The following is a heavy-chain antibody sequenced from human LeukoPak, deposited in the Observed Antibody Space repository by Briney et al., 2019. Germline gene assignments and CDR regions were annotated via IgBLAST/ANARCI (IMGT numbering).Heavy chain of an antibody. Sequence: GGSLRLSCAVSGFTVSSNYMSWVRQAPGKGLEWVSVIWSDGSTHYADSVKGRFTISRDNSKNTVYFQMNSLRAEDMAVYYCARGIPGYEFGLRGALFDHWGQGTLVTVSS. V-gene: IGHV3-53*01. CDR1: GFTVSSNY. J-gene: IGHJ4*02. CDR3: ARGIPGYEFGLRGALFDH. CDR2: IWSDGST. D-gene: IGHD3-10*01.